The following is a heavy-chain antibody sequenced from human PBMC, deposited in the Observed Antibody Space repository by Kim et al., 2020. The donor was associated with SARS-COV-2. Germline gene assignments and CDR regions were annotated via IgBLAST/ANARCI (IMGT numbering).Heavy chain of an antibody. CDR1: GYTFTGYY. J-gene: IGHJ6*03. Sequence: ASVKVSCKASGYTFTGYYMHWVRQAPGQGLEWMGRINPNSGGTNYAQKFQGRVTMTRDTSISTAYMELSRLISDDTAVYYCARAAWGSGRGGYYMDVWGKGTTVTVSS. CDR3: ARAAWGSGRGGYYMDV. D-gene: IGHD6-19*01. V-gene: IGHV1-2*06. CDR2: INPNSGGT.